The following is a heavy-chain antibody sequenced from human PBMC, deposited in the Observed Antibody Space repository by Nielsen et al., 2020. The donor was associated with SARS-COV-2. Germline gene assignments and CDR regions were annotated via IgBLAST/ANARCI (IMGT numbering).Heavy chain of an antibody. CDR2: MNPNSGNT. D-gene: IGHD4-11*01. CDR3: ARDLTTTVNHYYYYYGMDV. Sequence: ASVKVSCKASGYTFTSYDINWVRQATGQGLEWMGWMNPNSGNTGYAQKFQGRVTMTRNTSISTVYMELSSLRSEDTAVYYCARDLTTTVNHYYYYYGMDVWGQGTTVTVSS. J-gene: IGHJ6*02. CDR1: GYTFTSYD. V-gene: IGHV1-8*01.